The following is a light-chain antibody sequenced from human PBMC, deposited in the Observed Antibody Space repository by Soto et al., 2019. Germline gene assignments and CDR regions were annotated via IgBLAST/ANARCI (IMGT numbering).Light chain of an antibody. J-gene: IGKJ1*01. V-gene: IGKV1-17*01. CDR1: QGIRND. CDR2: AAS. CDR3: QQRSNWPPWT. Sequence: DIQMTQSPSSLSASVGARVPITCRASQGIRNDLGWYQQKPGKAPKRLIYAASSLQSGVPSRFSGSGSGTEFTLTISSLQPEDFATYYCQQRSNWPPWTFGQGTKVDIK.